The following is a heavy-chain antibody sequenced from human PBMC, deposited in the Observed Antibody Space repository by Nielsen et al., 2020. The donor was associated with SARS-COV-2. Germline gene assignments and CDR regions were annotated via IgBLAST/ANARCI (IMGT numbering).Heavy chain of an antibody. Sequence: SETLSLTCTVSGGSISSYYWSWIRQPPGKGLEWIGYIYYSGSTNYNPSLKSRVTISVDTSKNQFSLKLSSGTAADTAVYYCARDQITIFGVVKENWFDPWGQGTLVTVSS. V-gene: IGHV4-59*12. CDR3: ARDQITIFGVVKENWFDP. J-gene: IGHJ5*02. CDR1: GGSISSYY. CDR2: IYYSGST. D-gene: IGHD3-3*01.